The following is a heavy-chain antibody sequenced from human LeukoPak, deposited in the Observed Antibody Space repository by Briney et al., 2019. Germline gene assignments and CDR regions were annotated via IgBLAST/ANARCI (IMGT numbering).Heavy chain of an antibody. J-gene: IGHJ4*02. CDR1: GGTFSSYA. D-gene: IGHD3/OR15-3a*01. V-gene: IGHV1-69*04. Sequence: SVKVSCKASGGTFSSYAISWVRQAPGQGLEWMGRIIPILGIANYAQKFQGRVTITADKSTSTAYMELSSLRSEDTAVYYCARVYGLAPPDYWGQGTLVTVSS. CDR2: IIPILGIA. CDR3: ARVYGLAPPDY.